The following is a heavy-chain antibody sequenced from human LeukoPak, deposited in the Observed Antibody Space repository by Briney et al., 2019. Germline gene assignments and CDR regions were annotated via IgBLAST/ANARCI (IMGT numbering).Heavy chain of an antibody. V-gene: IGHV4-31*01. D-gene: IGHD3-22*01. J-gene: IGHJ5*02. CDR3: ARDHYDSSGYLFDP. CDR1: GGSISSGGYY. Sequence: SETLSLTCTVSGGSISSGGYYWSWIRQHPGKGLEWIGYIYYSGNTYYNPSLKSLVTISVDTSKNQFSLKLSSVTAADTAVYYCARDHYDSSGYLFDPWGQGTLVTVSS. CDR2: IYYSGNT.